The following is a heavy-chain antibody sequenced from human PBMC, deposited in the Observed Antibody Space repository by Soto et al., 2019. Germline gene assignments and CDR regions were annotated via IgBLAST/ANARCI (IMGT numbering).Heavy chain of an antibody. V-gene: IGHV1-18*01. D-gene: IGHD2-2*01. CDR3: ATGPGYEVDY. J-gene: IGHJ4*02. CDR2: ISADNGNT. Sequence: QVQLVQSGAEVKKPGASVKVSCKASGYTFTSYGISWVRQAPGQGLEWMGWISADNGNTNYAQKLHGRVTMTTYTTTSTAEMELRSLRSNAAAVYYCATGPGYEVDYWGKGTLVTVSS. CDR1: GYTFTSYG.